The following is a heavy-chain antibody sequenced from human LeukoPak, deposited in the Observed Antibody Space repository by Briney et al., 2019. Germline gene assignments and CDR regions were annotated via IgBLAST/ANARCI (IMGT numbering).Heavy chain of an antibody. CDR3: TRKGSQWDFLVDY. V-gene: IGHV3-48*03. CDR2: ISTSGTTI. CDR1: GFTFSSYE. D-gene: IGHD2/OR15-2a*01. Sequence: GGSLRLSCAASGFTFSSYEMNWVRQAPGKGLEWVSYISTSGTTIYYADSVKGRFTISRDNSENSLYLQMDSLTAEDTAVYYCTRKGSQWDFLVDYWGQGTRVAVSP. J-gene: IGHJ4*02.